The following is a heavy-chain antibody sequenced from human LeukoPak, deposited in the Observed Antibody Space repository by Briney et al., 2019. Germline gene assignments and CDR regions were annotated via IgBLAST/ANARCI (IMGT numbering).Heavy chain of an antibody. CDR3: ARLGPGQLDLTGFDY. J-gene: IGHJ4*02. Sequence: GESLKISCKGSGYSFTSYAISWVRQAPGQGLEWMGWISADNGNTDYAQRFQGRVTMTTDTSTSTAYMELRSLRSDDTAVYYCARLGPGQLDLTGFDYWGQGTLVTVSS. D-gene: IGHD3-9*01. CDR2: ISADNGNT. CDR1: GYSFTSYA. V-gene: IGHV1-18*01.